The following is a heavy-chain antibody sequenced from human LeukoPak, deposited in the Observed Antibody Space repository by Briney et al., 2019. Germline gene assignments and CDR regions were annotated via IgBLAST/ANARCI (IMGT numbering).Heavy chain of an antibody. J-gene: IGHJ3*02. CDR1: GGSISSSYYY. V-gene: IGHV4-39*07. CDR2: IYYSGST. D-gene: IGHD2-2*02. Sequence: PSETLSLTCTVSGGSISSSYYYWGWIRQPPGKGLEWIGSIYYSGSTYCNPSLKSRVTISVDRSKNQFSLKLSSVTAADTAVYYCASYCSSTSCYIGGSDAFDIWGQGTMVTVSS. CDR3: ASYCSSTSCYIGGSDAFDI.